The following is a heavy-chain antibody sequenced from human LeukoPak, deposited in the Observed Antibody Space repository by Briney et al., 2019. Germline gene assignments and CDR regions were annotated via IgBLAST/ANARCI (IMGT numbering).Heavy chain of an antibody. D-gene: IGHD4-17*01. CDR1: RYTFTGYY. V-gene: IGHV1-2*02. CDR2: INPNSGGT. Sequence: ASVKVSCEASRYTFTGYYMHWVRQAPGQGLGWMGWINPNSGGTNYAQKFQGRVTMTRDTSISTAYMELSRLRSDATAVYYCARDHSGDYVREYDYWGQGTLVTVSS. J-gene: IGHJ4*02. CDR3: ARDHSGDYVREYDY.